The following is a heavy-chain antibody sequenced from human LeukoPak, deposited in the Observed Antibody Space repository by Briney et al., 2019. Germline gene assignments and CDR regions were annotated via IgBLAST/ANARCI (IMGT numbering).Heavy chain of an antibody. Sequence: PSETLSLTCIVLGGSISNSNYYWGWIRQPPGRGLEWIGSIFYDGSSDYNPSLKSRVTISVDTSKNKFSLKVNSVTAADTAVYFCARYYGSGRDGDYWGQGTLVTVSS. V-gene: IGHV4-39*01. CDR3: ARYYGSGRDGDY. D-gene: IGHD3-10*01. J-gene: IGHJ4*02. CDR2: IFYDGSS. CDR1: GGSISNSNYY.